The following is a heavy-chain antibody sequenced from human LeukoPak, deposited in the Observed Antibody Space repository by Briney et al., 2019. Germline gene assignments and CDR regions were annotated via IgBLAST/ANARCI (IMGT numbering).Heavy chain of an antibody. J-gene: IGHJ5*02. D-gene: IGHD3-3*01. V-gene: IGHV4-34*01. Sequence: SETLSLTCAVYGGSFRGYYWSWIRQSPGEGLEWIGEINHSGTTNYNPSLKSRVTISVDTSKNQFSLKLASMTAEDTAVYYCARSERLLQAPFDPWGRGTLVTVSS. CDR2: INHSGTT. CDR3: ARSERLLQAPFDP. CDR1: GGSFRGYY.